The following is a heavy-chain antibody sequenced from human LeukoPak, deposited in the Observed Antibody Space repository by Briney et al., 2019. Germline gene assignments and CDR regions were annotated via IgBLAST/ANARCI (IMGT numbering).Heavy chain of an antibody. D-gene: IGHD3-3*01. CDR3: ARGPDAKGTFYDFWSVTRYYYMDV. CDR2: IIPIFGTA. CDR1: GGTFSSYA. V-gene: IGHV1-69*13. J-gene: IGHJ6*03. Sequence: SVKVSCKASGGTFSSYAISWVRQAPRQGLEWMGGIIPIFGTANYAQKFQGRVTITADESTSTAYMELSSLRSEDTAVYYRARGPDAKGTFYDFWSVTRYYYMDVWGKGTTVTVSS.